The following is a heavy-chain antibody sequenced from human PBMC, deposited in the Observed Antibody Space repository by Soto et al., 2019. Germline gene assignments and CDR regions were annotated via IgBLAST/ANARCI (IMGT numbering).Heavy chain of an antibody. CDR1: GYTFTSYG. V-gene: IGHV1-18*04. CDR3: AMDYGDRPEYFKH. Sequence: QVQLVQSGPDLKRPGDSMKVSCKASGYTFTSYGISWVRQAPGQGLEWMAWISPLKGRTQYSQKAQGRVTLSTDTSSNTAYMEMTTLRVDHTAVYYCAMDYGDRPEYFKHWGQGTLVTVS. D-gene: IGHD4-17*01. J-gene: IGHJ1*01. CDR2: ISPLKGRT.